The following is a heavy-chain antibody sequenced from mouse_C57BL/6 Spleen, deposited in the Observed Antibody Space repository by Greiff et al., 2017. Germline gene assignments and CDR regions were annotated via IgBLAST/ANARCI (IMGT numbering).Heavy chain of an antibody. Sequence: EVQGVESGGGLVQPGGSLKLSCAAYGCPFSVYGMHWVRQAPEKGLEWVAYISSGSSTIYYADTVKGRFTLSRDNAKNTLFLQMTRLRSEDTAMYFCSRGDGGYLGCCPVRGTWTLVTAS. CDR1: GCPFSVYG. V-gene: IGHV5-17*01. J-gene: IGHJ1*03. D-gene: IGHD2-2*01. CDR2: ISSGSSTI. CDR3: SRGDGGYLGCCPV.